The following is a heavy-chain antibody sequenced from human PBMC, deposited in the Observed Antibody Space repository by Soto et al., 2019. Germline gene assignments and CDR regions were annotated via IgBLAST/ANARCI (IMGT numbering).Heavy chain of an antibody. D-gene: IGHD2-2*02. CDR3: ARGVPAAISGWFDP. Sequence: QTGGSLRLSCAASGFTFSSYDMHWVRQATGKGLEWVSAIGTAGDTYYPGSVKGRFTISRENAKNSLYLQMNSLRAGDTAVYYCARGVPAAISGWFDPWGQGTLVTVSS. CDR2: IGTAGDT. J-gene: IGHJ5*02. CDR1: GFTFSSYD. V-gene: IGHV3-13*01.